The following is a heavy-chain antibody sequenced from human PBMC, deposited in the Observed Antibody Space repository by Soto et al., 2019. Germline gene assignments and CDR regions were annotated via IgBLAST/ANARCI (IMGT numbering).Heavy chain of an antibody. V-gene: IGHV3-7*05. Sequence: PGGSLRLSCAASGFTFSSYWMSWVRQAPGKGLEWVANIKQDGSEKYYVDSVKGRFTISRDNAKNSLYLQMNSLRAEDTAVYYCAIISGWLRFQGVSDYWGQGTLVTVSS. D-gene: IGHD5-12*01. J-gene: IGHJ4*02. CDR2: IKQDGSEK. CDR1: GFTFSSYW. CDR3: AIISGWLRFQGVSDY.